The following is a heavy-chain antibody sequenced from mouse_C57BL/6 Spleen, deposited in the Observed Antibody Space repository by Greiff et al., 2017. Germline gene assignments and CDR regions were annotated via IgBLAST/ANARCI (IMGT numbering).Heavy chain of an antibody. CDR2: IWSGGST. V-gene: IGHV2-2*01. D-gene: IGHD4-1*01. CDR3: ARGLGLWFAY. CDR1: GFSLTSYG. J-gene: IGHJ3*01. Sequence: VQGVESGPGLVQPSQSLSITCTVSGFSLTSYGVHWVRQSPGKGLEWLGVIWSGGSTDYNAAFISRLSISKDNSKSQVFFKMNSLQAVDTAIYYCARGLGLWFAYWGQGTLVTVSA.